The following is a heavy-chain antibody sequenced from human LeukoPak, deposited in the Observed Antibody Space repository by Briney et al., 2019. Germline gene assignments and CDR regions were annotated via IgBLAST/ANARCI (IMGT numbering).Heavy chain of an antibody. J-gene: IGHJ4*02. CDR2: INSNNGDT. V-gene: IGHV1-2*02. D-gene: IGHD5-24*01. CDR3: ARDGDGYNLD. Sequence: ASVKVSCKASGYTFSGYYLHWGRQAPGLGLEWVGGINSNNGDTHYAQTFQGRVTMTRDTSISTAYMELSRLGSDDTAVYYCARDGDGYNLDWGQGTLVTVSS. CDR1: GYTFSGYY.